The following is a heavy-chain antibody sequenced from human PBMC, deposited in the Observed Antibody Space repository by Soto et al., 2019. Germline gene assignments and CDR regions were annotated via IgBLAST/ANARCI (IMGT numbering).Heavy chain of an antibody. D-gene: IGHD5-12*01. V-gene: IGHV1-24*01. CDR2: HDPEERDI. Sequence: QVQLVQSGPELKKPGDSVKVSCKIKESTISGGYSMHWVRQTPGKGLAWVGGHDPEERDIVYGHTFLHTVTMTEDRSENTAYLELISLTTDDAAVYYFATRSPPYNSGWPFDDWGQGILVAVSS. J-gene: IGHJ4*02. CDR1: ESTISGGYS. CDR3: ATRSPPYNSGWPFDD.